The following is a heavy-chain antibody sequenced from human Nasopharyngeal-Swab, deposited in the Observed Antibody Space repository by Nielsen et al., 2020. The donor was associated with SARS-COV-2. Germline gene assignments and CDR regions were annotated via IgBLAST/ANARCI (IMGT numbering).Heavy chain of an antibody. CDR2: IYNSAST. Sequence: SETLSLTCTVSGGSVSNYYWSWIRQPPGKGLEWIPYIYNSASTSYNPSLKSRLTVSVDTSKNQLSLKLNSVTAADTAVYYCAKIEWQSVRWFDRWGQGTLVTVSS. J-gene: IGHJ5*02. CDR3: AKIEWQSVRWFDR. CDR1: GGSVSNYY. D-gene: IGHD5-12*01. V-gene: IGHV4-59*08.